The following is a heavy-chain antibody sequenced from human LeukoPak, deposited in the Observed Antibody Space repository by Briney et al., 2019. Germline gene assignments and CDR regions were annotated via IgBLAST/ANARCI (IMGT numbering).Heavy chain of an antibody. CDR1: GFTFSSYA. Sequence: GGSLRLSCAASGFTFSSYAMSWVRQAPGKGLEWVSAISGSGGSPYYADSVKGRFTIPRDNSKNTLYLQMNSLRAEDTAVYYCAKEDIVVVPAAILAARNYYYGMDVWGQGTTVTVSS. D-gene: IGHD2-2*01. CDR2: ISGSGGSP. J-gene: IGHJ6*02. V-gene: IGHV3-23*01. CDR3: AKEDIVVVPAAILAARNYYYGMDV.